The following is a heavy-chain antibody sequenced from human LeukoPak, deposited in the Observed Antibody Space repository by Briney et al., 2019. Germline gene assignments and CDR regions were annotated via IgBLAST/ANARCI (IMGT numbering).Heavy chain of an antibody. J-gene: IGHJ6*03. D-gene: IGHD2-2*01. CDR1: GFTLTSSA. Sequence: SVKVSCKASGFTLTSSAVQWVRQARGQRLEWIGWIVVGSGNTNYAQKFQERVTIARDMSTSTAYMELSSLRSEDTAVYYCAAGYCSSTSCYFPYYYYYMDVWGKGTTVTVSS. V-gene: IGHV1-58*01. CDR2: IVVGSGNT. CDR3: AAGYCSSTSCYFPYYYYYMDV.